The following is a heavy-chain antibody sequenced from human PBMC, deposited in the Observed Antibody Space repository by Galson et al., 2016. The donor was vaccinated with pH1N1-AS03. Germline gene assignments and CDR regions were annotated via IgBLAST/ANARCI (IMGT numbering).Heavy chain of an antibody. V-gene: IGHV1-2*04. CDR3: ARDPRGPCSSATCATTYYFGMDV. Sequence: SVKVSCKASGYIFTGFYVHWVRQAPGQGLEWMGWINPNNGVTNYAQMFQAWVTMTGDTSISTAYMELYGLKSDDTAVYYCARDPRGPCSSATCATTYYFGMDVWGQGTTVIVSS. CDR2: INPNNGVT. D-gene: IGHD1-26*01. J-gene: IGHJ6*02. CDR1: GYIFTGFY.